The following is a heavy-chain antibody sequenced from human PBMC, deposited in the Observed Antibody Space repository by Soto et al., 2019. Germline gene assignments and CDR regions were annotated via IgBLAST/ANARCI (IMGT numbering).Heavy chain of an antibody. D-gene: IGHD6-19*01. Sequence: GESLKISCKGSGYSFTSYWIGWVRQMPGKGLEWMGIIYPGDSDTRYSPSFQGQVTISADKSISTAYLQWSSLKASDTAMYYCARQRAAVAGTFPWFDPWGQGTLVTVSS. J-gene: IGHJ5*02. V-gene: IGHV5-51*01. CDR3: ARQRAAVAGTFPWFDP. CDR1: GYSFTSYW. CDR2: IYPGDSDT.